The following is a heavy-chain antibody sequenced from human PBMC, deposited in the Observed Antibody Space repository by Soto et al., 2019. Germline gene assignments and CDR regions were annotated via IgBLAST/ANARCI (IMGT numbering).Heavy chain of an antibody. V-gene: IGHV1-46*01. CDR2: INPSDGST. CDR3: AREMYTTRGSPFDY. Sequence: QVQLVQSGAEVKKPGVSVKVSCKASGYPFTSYYVHWVRQAPGQGLEWMGFINPSDGSTSYPQKFQGRVTMTRDTSTSTVYMEVSSLRSEDTAVYYCAREMYTTRGSPFDYWGQRTLVTVSS. J-gene: IGHJ4*02. D-gene: IGHD3-16*01. CDR1: GYPFTSYY.